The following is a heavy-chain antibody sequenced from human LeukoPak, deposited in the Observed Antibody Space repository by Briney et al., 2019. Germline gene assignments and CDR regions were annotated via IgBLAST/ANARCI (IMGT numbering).Heavy chain of an antibody. CDR2: IIPIFGTA. D-gene: IGHD2-2*01. CDR1: GGTFSSYA. V-gene: IGHV1-69*05. Sequence: GSSVKVSCKASGGTFSSYAISWVRQAPGQGLEWMGGIIPIFGTANYAQKFQGRVTITTDESTSTAYMELSSLRSEDTAVYYCARGDRVVVVPAAEFDNWGQGTLVTVSS. CDR3: ARGDRVVVVPAAEFDN. J-gene: IGHJ4*02.